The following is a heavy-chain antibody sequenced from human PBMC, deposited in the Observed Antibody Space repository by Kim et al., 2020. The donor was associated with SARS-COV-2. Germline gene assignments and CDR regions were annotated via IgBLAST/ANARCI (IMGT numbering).Heavy chain of an antibody. D-gene: IGHD3-16*01. J-gene: IGHJ4*02. V-gene: IGHV1-46*01. Sequence: TRTAQMFRGRVSITRDTSTSTVYMELSSLTSEDTAVYYCARGGTRYHIDHWGQGSLVTVSS. CDR2: T. CDR3: ARGGTRYHIDH.